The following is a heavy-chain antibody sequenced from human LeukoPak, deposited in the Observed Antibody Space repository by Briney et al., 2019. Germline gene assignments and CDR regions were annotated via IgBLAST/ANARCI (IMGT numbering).Heavy chain of an antibody. CDR1: GFTFSSYG. D-gene: IGHD3-22*01. CDR2: TSHDGNNK. J-gene: IGHJ4*02. Sequence: GRSLRLSCAASGFTFSSYGMHWVRQAPGKGLEWLTVTSHDGNNKYYADSVKGRFTISRDNSKNTLYLQMNSLRAEDTAVYYCAKDNSNYYDNTGYWGQGTLVTVSS. V-gene: IGHV3-30*18. CDR3: AKDNSNYYDNTGY.